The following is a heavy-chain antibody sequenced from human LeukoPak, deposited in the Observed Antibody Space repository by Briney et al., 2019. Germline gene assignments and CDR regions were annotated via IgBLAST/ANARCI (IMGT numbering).Heavy chain of an antibody. CDR2: ISTSSSYI. D-gene: IGHD3-22*01. Sequence: GGSLRLSCAVSGFTFSSYTMNWVRQAPGKGLEWVSSISTSSSYIYYADSVKGRFTISRGNSKDTLYLQMNSLRAENTAVYYCARESNSGYYLSYWGQGTLVTVSS. J-gene: IGHJ4*02. CDR3: ARESNSGYYLSY. CDR1: GFTFSSYT. V-gene: IGHV3-21*01.